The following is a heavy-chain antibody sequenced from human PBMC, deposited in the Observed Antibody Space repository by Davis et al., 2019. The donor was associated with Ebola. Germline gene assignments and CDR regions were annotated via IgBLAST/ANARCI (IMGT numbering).Heavy chain of an antibody. CDR1: GGSISSSSYY. V-gene: IGHV4-39*01. CDR2: IYYSGST. D-gene: IGHD6-6*01. Sequence: SETLSLTCSVSGGSISSSSYYWGWIRQPPGKGLEYIGSIYYSGSTYYNPSLKSRVTISVDTSKNQFSLTLSSVTAADTAVYYCAAQGRPFNWFDPWGQGTLVTVSS. CDR3: AAQGRPFNWFDP. J-gene: IGHJ5*02.